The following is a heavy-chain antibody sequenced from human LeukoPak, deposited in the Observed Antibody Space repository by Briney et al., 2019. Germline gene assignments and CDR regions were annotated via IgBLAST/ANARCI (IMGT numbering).Heavy chain of an antibody. J-gene: IGHJ4*02. CDR1: GFTFTSHW. CDR3: ARDRVYGSGSSDY. V-gene: IGHV3-74*01. D-gene: IGHD3-10*01. Sequence: PGGSLRLSCTASGFTFTSHWMHWVRQVPGKGLVWVSRINGDGSGTNHADSVKGRFTISRDNAKNTLYLQMSSLRVEDTAVYCARDRVYGSGSSDYWGQGTLVTVSS. CDR2: INGDGSGT.